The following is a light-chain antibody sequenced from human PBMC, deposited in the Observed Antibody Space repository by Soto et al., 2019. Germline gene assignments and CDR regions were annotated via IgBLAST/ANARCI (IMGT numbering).Light chain of an antibody. CDR3: KSYAGSNTYV. CDR2: DVS. J-gene: IGLJ1*01. CDR1: SSDVGGYNY. V-gene: IGLV2-11*01. Sequence: QSVLTQPRSVSGSPGQSVTISCTGTSSDVGGYNYVSWYQQYAGKTPKLLIYDVSKRPSGVPDRFSGSKSGNTASLTVSGLQAADEADYFCKSYAGSNTYVFGSGTKVTVL.